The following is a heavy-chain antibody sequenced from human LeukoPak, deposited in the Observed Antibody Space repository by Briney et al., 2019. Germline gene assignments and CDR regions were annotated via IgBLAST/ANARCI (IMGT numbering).Heavy chain of an antibody. CDR1: VYTFTSYD. CDR3: ARGPLIVVVPAAIIGNWFDP. J-gene: IGHJ5*02. D-gene: IGHD2-2*01. CDR2: MNSNSGNT. Sequence: VAAVKVSCTASVYTFTSYDINWVRQATGQGLEWMGWMNSNSGNTGYAQKFQGRVTMTKNTSISTAYMELSSLRSEDTAVYYCARGPLIVVVPAAIIGNWFDPWGQGNLVTVSS. V-gene: IGHV1-8*01.